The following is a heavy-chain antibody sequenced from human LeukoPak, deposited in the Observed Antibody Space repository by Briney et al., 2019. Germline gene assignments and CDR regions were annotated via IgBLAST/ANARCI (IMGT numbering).Heavy chain of an antibody. CDR1: GFTFSSYA. J-gene: IGHJ4*02. CDR3: ARDRSGGYFDY. D-gene: IGHD3-22*01. CDR2: ISSNGGST. Sequence: PGGSLRLSCAASGFTFSSYAMHWVRQAPGKGLEYVSAISSNGGSTYYANSVKGRFTISRDNSKNTLYLQMNSLRAEDTAVYYCARDRSGGYFDYWGQGTLVTVSS. V-gene: IGHV3-64*01.